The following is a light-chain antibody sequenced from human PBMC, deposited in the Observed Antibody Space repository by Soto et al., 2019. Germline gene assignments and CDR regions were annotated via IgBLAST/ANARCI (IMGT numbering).Light chain of an antibody. J-gene: IGLJ1*01. CDR1: SSDVGGYNY. CDR3: SSYAGSNKIYV. Sequence: QSALTQPPSASGSPGQSVTIYCTGTSSDVGGYNYVSWYQQHPGKAPKLMIYEVSKRPSGVPDRFSGSKSGNTASLTVSGLQAEDEADYYCSSYAGSNKIYVFGTGTKLTVL. V-gene: IGLV2-8*01. CDR2: EVS.